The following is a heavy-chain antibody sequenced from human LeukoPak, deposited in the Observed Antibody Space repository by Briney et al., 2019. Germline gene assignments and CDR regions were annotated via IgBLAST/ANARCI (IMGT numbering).Heavy chain of an antibody. J-gene: IGHJ4*02. V-gene: IGHV3-23*01. CDR1: GFNFSTYA. CDR2: ISGSGDNT. Sequence: GGSLRLSCAASGFNFSTYAMTWVRQAPGRGLEWVSGISGSGDNTCHADSVKGRFTISRDNSKKTLYLQMDSLRLDDTAIYYCAKDLGDYGDYDPPGYWGQGTLVTVSS. D-gene: IGHD4-17*01. CDR3: AKDLGDYGDYDPPGY.